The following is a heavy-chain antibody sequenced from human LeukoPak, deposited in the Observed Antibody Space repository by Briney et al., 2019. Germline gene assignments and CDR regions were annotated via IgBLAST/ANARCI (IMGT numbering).Heavy chain of an antibody. CDR1: GFTFSSYA. CDR2: ISGSGDST. V-gene: IGHV3-23*01. CDR3: ARSETLGPTAADHGY. Sequence: QPGGSLRLSCAASGFTFSSYAMRWARQAPGQGLEWVSSISGSGDSTHHADPVKGRFTISRDNSKNTLYLQMESLRAEDTAIYYCARSETLGPTAADHGYWGQGTLVTVPS. J-gene: IGHJ4*02. D-gene: IGHD2-21*02.